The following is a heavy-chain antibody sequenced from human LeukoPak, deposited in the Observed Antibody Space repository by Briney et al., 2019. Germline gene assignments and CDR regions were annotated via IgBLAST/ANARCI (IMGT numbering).Heavy chain of an antibody. CDR2: INHSGST. CDR3: ARLDY. Sequence: KSSETLSLTCTVSGGSISSSSYYWGWIRQPPGKGLEWIGVINHSGSTNYNPSLKSRVTISVDTSKNQFSLKLSSVTAADTAVYYCARLDYWGQGTLVTVSS. J-gene: IGHJ4*02. V-gene: IGHV4-39*07. CDR1: GGSISSSSYY.